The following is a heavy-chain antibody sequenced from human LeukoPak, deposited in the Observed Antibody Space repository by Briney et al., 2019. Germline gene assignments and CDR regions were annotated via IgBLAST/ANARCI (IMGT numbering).Heavy chain of an antibody. CDR1: GGTFSSYA. J-gene: IGHJ4*02. CDR3: ARDPTTYHYDFWSGPFDY. V-gene: IGHV1-69*05. D-gene: IGHD3-3*01. CDR2: IIPIFGTA. Sequence: SVKVSCKASGGTFSSYAISWVRQAPGQGLEWMGGIIPIFGTANYAQKLQGRVTMTTDTSTSTAYMELRSLRSDDTAVYYCARDPTTYHYDFWSGPFDYWGQGTLVTVSS.